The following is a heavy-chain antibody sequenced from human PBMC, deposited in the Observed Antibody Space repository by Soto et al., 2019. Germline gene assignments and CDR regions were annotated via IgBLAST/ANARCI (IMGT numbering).Heavy chain of an antibody. CDR2: NRNKAKSYTT. CDR3: ARPRDRSGWPDAFDI. D-gene: IGHD6-19*01. V-gene: IGHV3-72*01. J-gene: IGHJ3*02. Sequence: RGSLRLSCAASGFTFSDHYMDWVRQAPGKGLEWVGRNRNKAKSYTTDYAASVKGRFTISRDASKNSVYLQMNSLTTEDTAVYYCARPRDRSGWPDAFDIWGQGTMVTVSS. CDR1: GFTFSDHY.